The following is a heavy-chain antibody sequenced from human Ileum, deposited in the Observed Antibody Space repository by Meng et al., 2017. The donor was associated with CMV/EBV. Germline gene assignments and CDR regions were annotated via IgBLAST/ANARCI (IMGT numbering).Heavy chain of an antibody. CDR3: AKLGDGIVVVPAAIDIDY. Sequence: FSSYGRHWVRQAPGKGLEWVAAIWYDGSNKYYADSVKGRFTISRDNSKNTLYLQMNSLRAEDTAVYYCAKLGDGIVVVPAAIDIDYWGQGTLVTVSS. J-gene: IGHJ4*02. CDR2: IWYDGSNK. CDR1: FSSYG. D-gene: IGHD2-2*02. V-gene: IGHV3-33*06.